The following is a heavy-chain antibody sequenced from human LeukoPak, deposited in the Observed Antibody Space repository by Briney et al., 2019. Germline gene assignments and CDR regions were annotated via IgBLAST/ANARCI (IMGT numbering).Heavy chain of an antibody. CDR3: AKGRIAMVRANFDY. CDR2: ISWNSGSI. D-gene: IGHD3-10*01. J-gene: IGHJ4*02. Sequence: GGSLRLSCAASGFTFDYYAMHWVRQAPGKGLEWVSGISWNSGSIGYADSVKGRFTISRDNAKNSLYLQMNSLRAEDTALYYCAKGRIAMVRANFDYWGQGTLVTVSS. CDR1: GFTFDYYA. V-gene: IGHV3-9*01.